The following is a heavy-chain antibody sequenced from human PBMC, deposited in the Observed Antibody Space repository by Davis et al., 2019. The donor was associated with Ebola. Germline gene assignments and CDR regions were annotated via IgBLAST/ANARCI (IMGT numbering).Heavy chain of an antibody. V-gene: IGHV3-74*01. D-gene: IGHD3-10*01. J-gene: IGHJ4*02. Sequence: PGGSLRHSCAASGFTFSSYWMHWVRQAPGKGLVWVSRINSDGSSTSYADSVKGRFTISRDNAKNTLYLQMNSLRAEDTAVYYCASEAYYGSGSYYNAQLDYWGQGTLVTVSS. CDR1: GFTFSSYW. CDR2: INSDGSST. CDR3: ASEAYYGSGSYYNAQLDY.